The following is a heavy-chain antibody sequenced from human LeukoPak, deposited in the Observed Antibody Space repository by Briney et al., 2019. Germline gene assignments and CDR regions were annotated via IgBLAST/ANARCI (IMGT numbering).Heavy chain of an antibody. CDR1: GGSISSYY. CDR3: ARDMGNGDYVYYYYGMDV. J-gene: IGHJ6*02. CDR2: IYYSGST. Sequence: PSETLSLTCTVSGGSISSYYWSWIRQPPGKGLEWIGYIYYSGSTNYNPSLKSRVTILVDTSKNQFSLKLSSVTAADTAVYYCARDMGNGDYVYYYYGMDVWGQGTTVTVSS. D-gene: IGHD4-17*01. V-gene: IGHV4-59*01.